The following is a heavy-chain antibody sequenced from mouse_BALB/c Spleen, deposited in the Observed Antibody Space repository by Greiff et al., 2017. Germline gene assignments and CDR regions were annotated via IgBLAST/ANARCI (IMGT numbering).Heavy chain of an antibody. J-gene: IGHJ2*01. CDR3: ARDRMVRYFDY. V-gene: IGHV1-7*01. CDR1: GYTFTSYW. CDR2: INPSTGYT. Sequence: VQLVESGAELSKPGASVKMSCKASGYTFTSYWMHWVKQRPGQGLEWIGYINPSTGYTEYNQKFKDKATLTADKSSSTAYMQLSSLTSEDSAVYFCARDRMVRYFDYWGQGTTLTVSS. D-gene: IGHD2-10*02.